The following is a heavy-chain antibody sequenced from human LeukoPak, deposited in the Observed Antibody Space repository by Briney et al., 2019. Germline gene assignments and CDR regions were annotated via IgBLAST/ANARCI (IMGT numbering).Heavy chain of an antibody. J-gene: IGHJ4*02. CDR2: FDPEDGET. V-gene: IGHV1-24*01. Sequence: GASVKVSCKVSGYTLTELSMHWVRQAPGKGLEWMGGFDPEDGETIYAQKFQGRVTMTEDTSTDTAYMELSSLRSEDTAVYYCATTQSIAVAGLFDYWGQGTLVTVSS. CDR1: GYTLTELS. CDR3: ATTQSIAVAGLFDY. D-gene: IGHD6-19*01.